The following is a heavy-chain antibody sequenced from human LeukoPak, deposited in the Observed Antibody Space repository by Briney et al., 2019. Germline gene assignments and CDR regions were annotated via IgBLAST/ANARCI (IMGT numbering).Heavy chain of an antibody. CDR2: ISSSSSTI. V-gene: IGHV3-48*02. D-gene: IGHD5-24*01. CDR3: ASTISDY. Sequence: PGGSLRLSCAASGFAFDNAWMSWVRQAPGKGLEWVSYISSSSSTIYYADSVKGRFTISRDNAKNSLYLQMNSLRDEDTAVYYCASTISDYWGQGTLVTVSS. J-gene: IGHJ4*02. CDR1: GFAFDNAW.